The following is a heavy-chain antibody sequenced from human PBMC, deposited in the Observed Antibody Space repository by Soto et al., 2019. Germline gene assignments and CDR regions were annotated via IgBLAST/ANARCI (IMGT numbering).Heavy chain of an antibody. V-gene: IGHV1-3*01. CDR2: INAGNGNT. D-gene: IGHD6-13*01. J-gene: IGHJ6*02. CDR1: GYTFISYA. Sequence: ASVKVSCKASGYTFISYAMHWVRQAPGQRLEWMGWINAGNGNTKYSQKFQGRVTITRDTSASTAYMELSSLRSEDTAVYYCARISSSWAAYYYGMDVWGQGTTVTVSS. CDR3: ARISSSWAAYYYGMDV.